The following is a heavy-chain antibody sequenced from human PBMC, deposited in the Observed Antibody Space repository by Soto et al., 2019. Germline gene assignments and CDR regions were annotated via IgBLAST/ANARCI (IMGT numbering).Heavy chain of an antibody. CDR3: ARDNRPYCGGDCYPESYYYYGMDV. J-gene: IGHJ6*02. CDR2: IYYSGST. CDR1: GGSISSGDYY. Sequence: KTSETLSLTCTVSGGSISSGDYYWSWIRQPPGKGLEWIGYIYYSGSTYYNPSLKSRVTISVDTSKNQFSLKLSSVTAADTAVYYCARDNRPYCGGDCYPESYYYYGMDVWGQGTTVTVSS. D-gene: IGHD2-21*02. V-gene: IGHV4-30-4*01.